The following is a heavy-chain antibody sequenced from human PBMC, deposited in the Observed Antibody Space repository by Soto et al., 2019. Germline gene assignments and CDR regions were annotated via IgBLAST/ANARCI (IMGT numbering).Heavy chain of an antibody. CDR3: AKDMSSVSFLGEVDY. CDR1: GFTFDDYA. Sequence: EVQLVESGGGLVQPGRSLRLSCAASGFTFDDYAMHWVRQAPGKGLEWVSGISWNSGSIGYADSVKGRFTISRDNAKNSLYLQMNSLRAEDTALYYSAKDMSSVSFLGEVDYWGQGTLVTVSS. V-gene: IGHV3-9*01. CDR2: ISWNSGSI. D-gene: IGHD3-16*01. J-gene: IGHJ4*02.